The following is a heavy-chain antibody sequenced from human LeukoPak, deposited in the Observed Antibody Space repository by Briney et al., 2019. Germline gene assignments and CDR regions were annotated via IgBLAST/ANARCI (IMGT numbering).Heavy chain of an antibody. Sequence: GGSLRLSCAASGFTVSSNYMTWVRQAAGKGLEWVSSIDGAGSTKYADSVKGRFTISRDNSKNTLYLQMNSLRADDTAVYYCARDASGSRPNYWGQGTQITVSS. J-gene: IGHJ4*02. CDR2: IDGAGST. CDR1: GFTVSSNY. D-gene: IGHD3-10*01. CDR3: ARDASGSRPNY. V-gene: IGHV3-53*01.